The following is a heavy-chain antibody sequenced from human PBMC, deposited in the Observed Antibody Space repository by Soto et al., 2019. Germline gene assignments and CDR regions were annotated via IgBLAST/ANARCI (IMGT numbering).Heavy chain of an antibody. J-gene: IGHJ4*02. Sequence: QVQLVQSGAEVKKPGASVKVSCKASGYTFTSYGISWVRQAPGQGLEWMGWISAYNGNTNYAQKLQGRVTMTTDTSTITAYMELRSLRSDDTAVYYCARDYRRIVVVVAATTPLGYWGQGTLVTVSS. V-gene: IGHV1-18*01. D-gene: IGHD2-15*01. CDR1: GYTFTSYG. CDR3: ARDYRRIVVVVAATTPLGY. CDR2: ISAYNGNT.